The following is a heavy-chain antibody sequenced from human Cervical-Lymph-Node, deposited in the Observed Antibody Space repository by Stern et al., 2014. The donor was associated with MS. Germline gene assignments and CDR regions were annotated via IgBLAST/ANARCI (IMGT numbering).Heavy chain of an antibody. D-gene: IGHD3-9*01. J-gene: IGHJ4*02. V-gene: IGHV4-59*01. Sequence: QVQLQESGPGLVKPSETLSLTCSVSGGSIRSYYWSWIRQPPGKGLEWIGDIYYSGSTNYNPSLKSRVTISVDTSKNQFSLNLSPVTAADTAVYYCARATDILTGHYPYYFDYWGQGTLVTVSS. CDR2: IYYSGST. CDR3: ARATDILTGHYPYYFDY. CDR1: GGSIRSYY.